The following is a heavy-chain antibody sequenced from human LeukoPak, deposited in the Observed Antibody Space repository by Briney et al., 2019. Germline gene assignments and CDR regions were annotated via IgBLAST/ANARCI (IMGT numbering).Heavy chain of an antibody. V-gene: IGHV4-39*07. CDR3: ARTRDIIAVPTAIGLNWFDP. CDR1: GGSISSSSYY. Sequence: SETLSLTCTVSGGSISSSSYYWGWIRQPPGKGLAWIGSISYSGNTFYNPSLKSRVTMSVDTSKNQYSLNLSSVTAADTAVYYCARTRDIIAVPTAIGLNWFDPWGQGTLVTVSS. J-gene: IGHJ5*02. D-gene: IGHD2-2*01. CDR2: ISYSGNT.